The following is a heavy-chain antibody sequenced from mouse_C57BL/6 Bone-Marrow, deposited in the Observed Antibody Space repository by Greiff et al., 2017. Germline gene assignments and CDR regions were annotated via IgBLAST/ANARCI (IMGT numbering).Heavy chain of an antibody. D-gene: IGHD1-1*01. J-gene: IGHJ4*01. CDR3: TADYGSSYGYYAMDY. CDR2: IRLKSDNYAT. CDR1: GFTFSNYW. Sequence: EVKLEESGGGLVQPGGSMKLSCVASGFTFSNYWMNWVRQSPEKGLEWVAQIRLKSDNYATHYAESVKGRFTISRDDSKSSVYLQMNNLRAEDTGIYYCTADYGSSYGYYAMDYWGQGTSVTVSS. V-gene: IGHV6-3*01.